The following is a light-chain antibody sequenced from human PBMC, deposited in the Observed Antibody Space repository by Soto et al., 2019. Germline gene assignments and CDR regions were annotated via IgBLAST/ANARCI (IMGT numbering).Light chain of an antibody. CDR2: ATS. CDR1: QGIDTY. J-gene: IGKJ2*01. CDR3: QQYYAHPST. Sequence: AIQMTQSPSSFSASVGDRVTIPCRASQGIDTYLAWYQQKPGKAPRLLMYATSVLESGVPSRFSGSGSGTDYTLTISALQYEDFATYYCQQYYAHPSTFGRGTNLDMK. V-gene: IGKV1-8*01.